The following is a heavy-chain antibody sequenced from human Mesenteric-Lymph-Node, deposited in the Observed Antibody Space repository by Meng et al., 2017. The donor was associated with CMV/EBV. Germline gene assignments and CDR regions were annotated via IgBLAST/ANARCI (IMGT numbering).Heavy chain of an antibody. CDR2: INPKTGGR. CDR1: GYIFIDYY. D-gene: IGHD3-9*01. Sequence: QVQLGQSGAEVKKPGASDRVTCKASGYIFIDYYLNWVRQVPGQGLEWMGRINPKTGGRSYAQNFQGRVTMTRDTSINTAYMEVNRLNSDDTAMYYCARDRDTDWYSPFDYWGPGTLVTVSS. CDR3: ARDRDTDWYSPFDY. V-gene: IGHV1-2*06. J-gene: IGHJ4*02.